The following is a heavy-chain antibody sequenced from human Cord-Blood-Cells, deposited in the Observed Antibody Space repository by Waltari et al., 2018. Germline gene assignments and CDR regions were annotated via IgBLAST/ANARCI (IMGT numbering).Heavy chain of an antibody. D-gene: IGHD7-27*01. CDR3: ARDRVPTGDRAGWFDP. J-gene: IGHJ5*02. Sequence: QVQLQQWGAGLLKPSETLSLTCAVYGGSFSGYYWCWIRQPPGKGLEWIGEINHSGSTNYNPSLKSRVTISVDTSKNQFSLKLSSVTAADTAVYYCARDRVPTGDRAGWFDPWGQGTLVTVSS. CDR2: INHSGST. V-gene: IGHV4-34*01. CDR1: GGSFSGYY.